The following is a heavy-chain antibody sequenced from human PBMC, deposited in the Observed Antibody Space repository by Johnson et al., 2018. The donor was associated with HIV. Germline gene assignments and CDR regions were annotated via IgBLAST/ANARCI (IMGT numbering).Heavy chain of an antibody. V-gene: IGHV3-11*04. J-gene: IGHJ3*02. D-gene: IGHD1-26*01. CDR3: ARSYSRWEDVFEI. CDR2: ISSDGSNN. CDR1: GFTFSDYY. Sequence: QVQLVESGGGLVKPGGSLRLSCAASGFTFSDYYMSWIRQAPGKGLEWVAVISSDGSNNYYADSVKGRFTISRDNAKNSLYLQVNSLRAEDTAVYYCARSYSRWEDVFEIWGQGTMVTVSS.